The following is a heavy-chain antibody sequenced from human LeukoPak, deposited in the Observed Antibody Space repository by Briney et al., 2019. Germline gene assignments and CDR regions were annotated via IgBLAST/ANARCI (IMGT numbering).Heavy chain of an antibody. CDR1: GFTFSSYW. CDR2: INQDGSDK. V-gene: IGHV3-7*01. D-gene: IGHD1-26*01. J-gene: IGHJ4*02. Sequence: GGSLRLSCAASGFTFSSYWMSWVRQAPGKGLEWVANINQDGSDKYYVDTVKGRFTISRDNAKNSLFLQMNSLRADDTAVYYCARVSSSMGGATDYWGQGTLVTVSS. CDR3: ARVSSSMGGATDY.